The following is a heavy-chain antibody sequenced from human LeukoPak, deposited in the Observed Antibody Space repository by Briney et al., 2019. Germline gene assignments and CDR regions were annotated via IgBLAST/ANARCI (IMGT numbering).Heavy chain of an antibody. V-gene: IGHV4-59*12. D-gene: IGHD4-11*01. CDR2: IHYSGTT. CDR3: ARDQVSGRYFDL. CDR1: GRSIDRYY. J-gene: IGHJ2*01. Sequence: TESLSLACTVAGRSIDRYYWSWARHSPGRRLGWVGYIHYSGTTNYNPSLKSRVTISVDASKKEFSLKLSSVTAADTAVYYCARDQVSGRYFDLWGRGTLVTVSS.